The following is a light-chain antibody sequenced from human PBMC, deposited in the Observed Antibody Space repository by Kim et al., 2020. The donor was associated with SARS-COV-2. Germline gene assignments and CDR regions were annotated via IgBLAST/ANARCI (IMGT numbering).Light chain of an antibody. CDR1: QDISIW. CDR2: DAS. V-gene: IGKV1-12*01. J-gene: IGKJ5*01. Sequence: ASVGDRVTINCRASQDISIWLIWYQQKPGKAPNLLIYDASSLHSGAPSRFSGSGSGTDFTLTISNLQPEDFATYYCQQIKSYPVTFGQGTRLEIK. CDR3: QQIKSYPVT.